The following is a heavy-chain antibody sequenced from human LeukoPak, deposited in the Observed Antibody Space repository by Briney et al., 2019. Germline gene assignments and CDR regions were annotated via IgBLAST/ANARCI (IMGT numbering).Heavy chain of an antibody. CDR1: GGSISSGGYY. CDR3: ARQDSSSWYYFDY. J-gene: IGHJ4*02. D-gene: IGHD6-13*01. Sequence: SQTLSLTCTVSGGSISSGGYYWRWIRQHPGKGLEWIGYIYYSGSTYYNPSLKSRVTISVDTSKNQFSLKLSSVTAADTAVYYCARQDSSSWYYFDYWGQGTLVTVSS. V-gene: IGHV4-31*03. CDR2: IYYSGST.